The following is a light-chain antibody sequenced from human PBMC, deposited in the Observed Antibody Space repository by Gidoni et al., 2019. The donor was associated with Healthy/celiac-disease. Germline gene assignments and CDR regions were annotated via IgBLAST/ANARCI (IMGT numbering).Light chain of an antibody. CDR2: WAS. CDR1: QSVLYSSNNKNY. V-gene: IGKV4-1*01. CDR3: QQYYSTSCS. J-gene: IGKJ2*04. Sequence: DIVMTQSPDSLAVSLGERATINCKSSQSVLYSSNNKNYLAWYQQNPGQPPKLLIYWASTRESGVPDRFSGSGSGTDFTLTISSLQAEDVAVYYCQQYYSTSCSFGQGTKLEIK.